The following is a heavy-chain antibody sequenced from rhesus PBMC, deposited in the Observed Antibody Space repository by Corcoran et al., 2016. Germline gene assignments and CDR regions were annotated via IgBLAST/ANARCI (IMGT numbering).Heavy chain of an antibody. D-gene: IGHD1-26*01. CDR2: VGG. CDR3: ASGLNYGAPNYGLDS. V-gene: IGHV4-127*01. J-gene: IGHJ6*01. Sequence: QVQLQESGPGLVKPSETLSLTCAVSGSSIISGYGWTWILQPPGKGLEWICYVGGYYNPSLKSRVTISKDTSKNQVSLKLTSVTAADTAVYYCASGLNYGAPNYGLDSWGQGVVVTVSS. CDR1: GSSIISGYG.